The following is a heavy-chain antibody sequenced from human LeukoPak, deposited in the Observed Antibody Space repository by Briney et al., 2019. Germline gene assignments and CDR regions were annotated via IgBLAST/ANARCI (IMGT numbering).Heavy chain of an antibody. V-gene: IGHV3-53*01. Sequence: PGGSLRLSCTASGFSVSSNFMSWVRQAPGKGLEWVAVLYSGANTYYADSMKGRFTISRDNSKNTLYLQMNSLRADDTAVYYCARAVAYYYVSGNYYPGAFDVWGQGTMVTVSS. CDR3: ARAVAYYYVSGNYYPGAFDV. D-gene: IGHD3-10*01. CDR2: LYSGANT. CDR1: GFSVSSNF. J-gene: IGHJ3*01.